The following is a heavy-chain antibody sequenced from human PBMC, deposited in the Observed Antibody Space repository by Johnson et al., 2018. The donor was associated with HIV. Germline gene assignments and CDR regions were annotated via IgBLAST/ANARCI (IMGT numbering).Heavy chain of an antibody. Sequence: VQLVESGGGFVQPGGSLRLSCAASGFTFSTHDMHWVRQASGKGLEWVSAIGTAGDTYYPGSVKGRFTISRENAKNSLYLQMNSLRVGDTAVYYCARSPLYDTTVFDIWGQGTRVTVSS. J-gene: IGHJ3*02. D-gene: IGHD4-11*01. V-gene: IGHV3-13*01. CDR2: IGTAGDT. CDR3: ARSPLYDTTVFDI. CDR1: GFTFSTHD.